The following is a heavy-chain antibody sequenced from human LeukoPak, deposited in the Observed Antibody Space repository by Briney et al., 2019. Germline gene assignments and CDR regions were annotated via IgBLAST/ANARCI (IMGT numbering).Heavy chain of an antibody. V-gene: IGHV3-21*01. J-gene: IGHJ4*02. D-gene: IGHD3-9*01. Sequence: GGSLRLSCAASGFTFSSYSMNWVRQAPGKGLEWVSSISSSSSYIYYADSVKGRFTISRDNAKNSLYLQMNSLRAEDTAVYYFARDYDILTGYYMWDYWGQGTLVTVSS. CDR3: ARDYDILTGYYMWDY. CDR2: ISSSSSYI. CDR1: GFTFSSYS.